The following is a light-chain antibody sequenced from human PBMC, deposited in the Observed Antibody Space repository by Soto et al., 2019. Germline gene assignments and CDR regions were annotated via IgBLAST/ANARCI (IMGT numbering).Light chain of an antibody. Sequence: DIQMTQSPSSLSASVGDRVTITCRASQSISSNVNWYQQKPGKAPKLLIYLASSLQSGVPSRFSGSGSGTDFTLTIHSLQPDDSATYYCQQYNNFPGTFGQGTTVEIK. CDR2: LAS. V-gene: IGKV1-39*01. CDR3: QQYNNFPGT. CDR1: QSISSN. J-gene: IGKJ1*01.